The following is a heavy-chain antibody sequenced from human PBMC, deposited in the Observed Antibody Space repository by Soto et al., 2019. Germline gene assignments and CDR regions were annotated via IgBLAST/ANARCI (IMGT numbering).Heavy chain of an antibody. CDR2: IYSGGYT. Sequence: EVQLVESGGGLIQPGGSLRLSCAVSGFTVSNNYMSWVRQAPGKGLEGVSVIYSGGYTAYGDSVKGRFTISRDNSKNPLSLKMNSLRAGEWVFFFGAPQRGGGGYWGQGTLVTVSS. V-gene: IGHV3-53*01. D-gene: IGHD6-25*01. J-gene: IGHJ4*02. CDR1: GFTVSNNY. CDR3: APQRGGGGY.